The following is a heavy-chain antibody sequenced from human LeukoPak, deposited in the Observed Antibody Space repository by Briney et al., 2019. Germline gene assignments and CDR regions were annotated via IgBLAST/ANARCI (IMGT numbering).Heavy chain of an antibody. CDR1: GFTFSSYE. CDR3: TRRYNYDSGGYYYVRDAFDI. V-gene: IGHV3-49*04. D-gene: IGHD3-22*01. Sequence: GGSLRLSCAASGFTFSSYEMNWVRQAPGKGLEWVGFIRSKAYGGTTKNAASVKGRFTISRDDSRSIAYLQMNSLKTEDTAVYYCTRRYNYDSGGYYYVRDAFDIWGQGTMVTVSS. J-gene: IGHJ3*02. CDR2: IRSKAYGGTT.